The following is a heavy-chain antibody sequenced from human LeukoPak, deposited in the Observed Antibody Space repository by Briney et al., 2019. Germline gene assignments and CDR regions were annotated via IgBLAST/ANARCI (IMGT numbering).Heavy chain of an antibody. CDR1: GGSISVYY. CDR2: IYSNGRT. D-gene: IGHD4-17*01. J-gene: IGHJ4*02. V-gene: IGHV4-59*01. CDR3: ARESHGDYVDY. Sequence: SETLSLTCTVFGGSISVYYWTWIRQPPGKDLEWIGYIYSNGRTDYNPSLKSQVTISVDTSKNQFSLKLGSVTAADTAVYYCARESHGDYVDYWGQGALVTVSS.